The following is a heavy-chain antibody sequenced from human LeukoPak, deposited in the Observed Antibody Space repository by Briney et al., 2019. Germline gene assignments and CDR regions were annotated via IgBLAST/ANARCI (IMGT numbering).Heavy chain of an antibody. Sequence: SEALSLTCAVYGESFRGYYWSWIRQPPGKGLEWIEEINHSGSTNYNPSLKSRVTISVDTPKKQISLKLSSVTAADTAVYYCARYRNSSSWYNWFDPWGQGTLVTVSS. J-gene: IGHJ5*02. CDR3: ARYRNSSSWYNWFDP. CDR1: GESFRGYY. D-gene: IGHD6-13*01. V-gene: IGHV4-34*01. CDR2: INHSGST.